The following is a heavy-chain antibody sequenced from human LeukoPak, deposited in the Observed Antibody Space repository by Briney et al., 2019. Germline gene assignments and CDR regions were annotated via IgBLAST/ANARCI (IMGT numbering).Heavy chain of an antibody. J-gene: IGHJ4*02. CDR2: MDPNSGNT. CDR1: GYTFTSYD. V-gene: IGHV1-8*01. Sequence: ASVKVSCKASGYTFTSYDINWVRQATGQGLEWMGWMDPNSGNTGYAQKFQGRVTMTRNTSISTVYMELSSLRSEDTAVYYCARGVKKQQPSPPGYWGQGTLVTVSS. CDR3: ARGVKKQQPSPPGY. D-gene: IGHD6-13*01.